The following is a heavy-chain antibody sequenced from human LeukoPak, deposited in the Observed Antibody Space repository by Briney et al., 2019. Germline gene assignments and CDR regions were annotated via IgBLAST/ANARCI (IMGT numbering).Heavy chain of an antibody. CDR3: ARDFNGYSSSYFDY. CDR1: GYTFTGYY. CDR2: INPNSGGT. D-gene: IGHD6-6*01. Sequence: GGSVKVSCKASGYTFTGYYMHWVRQAPGQGLEWMGWINPNSGGTNYAQKFQGRVTMTRDTSISTAYMELSRLRSDDTAVYYCARDFNGYSSSYFDYWGQGTLVTVSS. V-gene: IGHV1-2*02. J-gene: IGHJ4*02.